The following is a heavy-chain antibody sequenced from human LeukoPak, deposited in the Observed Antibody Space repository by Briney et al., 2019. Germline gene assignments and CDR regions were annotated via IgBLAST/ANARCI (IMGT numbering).Heavy chain of an antibody. CDR1: GGTFSSYA. D-gene: IGHD4-23*01. V-gene: IGHV1-18*01. J-gene: IGHJ4*02. CDR3: ARDLSTTVVTQDY. Sequence: GASVKVSCKASGGTFSSYAISWVRQAPGQGLEWMGWISAYNGNTNYAQKLQGRVTMTTDTSTSTAYMELRSLRSDDTAVYYCARDLSTTVVTQDYWGQGTLVTVSS. CDR2: ISAYNGNT.